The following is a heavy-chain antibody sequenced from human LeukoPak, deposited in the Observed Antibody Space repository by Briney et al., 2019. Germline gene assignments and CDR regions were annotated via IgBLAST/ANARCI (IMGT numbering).Heavy chain of an antibody. D-gene: IGHD6-13*01. Sequence: GASVKVSCKASGYTFTSYGISWVRQAPGQGLEWMGWISAYNGNTNYAQKLQGRVTMTTDTSTSTAYMELRSLRSDDTAVYYCARENQQPVRDAFDIWGQGTMVTVSS. CDR3: ARENQQPVRDAFDI. J-gene: IGHJ3*02. CDR2: ISAYNGNT. V-gene: IGHV1-18*04. CDR1: GYTFTSYG.